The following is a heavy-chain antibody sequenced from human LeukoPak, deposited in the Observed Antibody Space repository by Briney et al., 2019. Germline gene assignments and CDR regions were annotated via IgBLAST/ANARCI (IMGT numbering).Heavy chain of an antibody. J-gene: IGHJ4*02. D-gene: IGHD3-3*01. Sequence: GGSLRLSCAASGNYWMHWVRQAPGKGLVWVSHINSDGSWTSYADSVKGRFTISKDNAKNTVYLQMNSLRAEDTAVYYCATLTGITIFGAENQFDYWGQGTLVTVSS. CDR3: ATLTGITIFGAENQFDY. V-gene: IGHV3-74*01. CDR2: INSDGSWT. CDR1: GNYW.